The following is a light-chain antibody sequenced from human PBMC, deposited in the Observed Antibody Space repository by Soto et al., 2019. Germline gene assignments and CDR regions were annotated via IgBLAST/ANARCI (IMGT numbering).Light chain of an antibody. CDR3: QHYNSYSEA. CDR1: QSVSSNY. V-gene: IGKV3-20*01. Sequence: EIVLTQSPGTLSLSPWERATLSCRASQSVSSNYLAWYQQKPGQAPRLLIYGASSRPTGIPDRFSGSRSGTDFTLTISRLEPEDFATYYCQHYNSYSEAFGQGTKVDIK. CDR2: GAS. J-gene: IGKJ1*01.